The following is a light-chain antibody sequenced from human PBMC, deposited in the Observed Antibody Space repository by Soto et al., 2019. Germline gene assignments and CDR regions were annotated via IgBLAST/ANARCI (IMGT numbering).Light chain of an antibody. CDR3: QQYGSSPPIT. Sequence: VLTLSPGKLDFFPGGSATISCRAIQSVSSNYLAWYQQKPGQAPRLLIYGASGRATGIPDRFSGRGSGTDFTLTISRLEPEDFAVYYCQQYGSSPPITFGQGTRLEIK. CDR1: QSVSSNY. CDR2: GAS. V-gene: IGKV3-20*01. J-gene: IGKJ5*01.